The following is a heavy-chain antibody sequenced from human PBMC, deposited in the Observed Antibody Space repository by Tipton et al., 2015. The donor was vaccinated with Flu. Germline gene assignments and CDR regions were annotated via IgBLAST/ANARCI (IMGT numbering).Heavy chain of an antibody. CDR2: IQYSGST. CDR3: ARYRNYNDY. Sequence: LRLSCTVSGDSISPNYWSWIRQPPGKGLEWIGYIQYSGSTKYNPSLESRVTISVDTSKNQFSLRLSSVTAADTAVYYCARYRNYNDYWGQGILVTVPS. D-gene: IGHD2/OR15-2a*01. V-gene: IGHV4-59*08. CDR1: GDSISPNY. J-gene: IGHJ4*02.